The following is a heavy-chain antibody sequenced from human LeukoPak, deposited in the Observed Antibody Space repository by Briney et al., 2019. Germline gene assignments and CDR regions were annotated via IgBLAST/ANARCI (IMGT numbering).Heavy chain of an antibody. D-gene: IGHD3-22*01. CDR2: INHSGST. J-gene: IGHJ4*02. CDR3: ARGRRRGYYYDSSGYAHFDY. V-gene: IGHV4-34*01. CDR1: GGSFSGYY. Sequence: SETLSLTCAVYGGSFSGYYWSWIRQPPGKGLEWIGEINHSGSTNYNPSLKSRVTISVDTSKNQFSLKLNSVTAADTAVYYCARGRRRGYYYDSSGYAHFDYWGQGTLVTVSS.